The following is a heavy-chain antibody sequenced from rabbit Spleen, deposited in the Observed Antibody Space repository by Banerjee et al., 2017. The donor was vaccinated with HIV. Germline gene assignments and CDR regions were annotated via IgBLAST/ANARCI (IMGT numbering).Heavy chain of an antibody. Sequence: QSLEESGGDLVKPGASLTLTCTASGFTFSSSYHMCWVRQAPGKGLEWIGCIYTTSGNTWYASWAKGRFTISRSTSLNTVDLKMASLTAADTATYFCARADPNNWQLTRLDLWGPGTLVTVS. V-gene: IGHV1S43*01. CDR3: ARADPNNWQLTRLDL. CDR2: IYTTSGNT. CDR1: GFTFSSSYH. J-gene: IGHJ3*01. D-gene: IGHD3-3*01.